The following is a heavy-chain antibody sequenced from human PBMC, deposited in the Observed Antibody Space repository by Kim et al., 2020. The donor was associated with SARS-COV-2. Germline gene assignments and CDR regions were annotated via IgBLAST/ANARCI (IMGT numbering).Heavy chain of an antibody. Sequence: SETLSLTCTVSGGSISSGGYYWSWIRQHPGKGLEWIGYIYYSGSTYYNPSLKSRLTISVDTSKNQFSLKLSSVTAADTAVYYCARAGTIFGVVIARFDYWCQGTLVTVSS. V-gene: IGHV4-31*03. CDR3: ARAGTIFGVVIARFDY. CDR2: IYYSGST. D-gene: IGHD3-3*01. CDR1: GGSISSGGYY. J-gene: IGHJ4*02.